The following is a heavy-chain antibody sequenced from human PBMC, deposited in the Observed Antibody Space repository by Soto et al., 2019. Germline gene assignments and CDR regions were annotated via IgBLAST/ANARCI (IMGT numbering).Heavy chain of an antibody. V-gene: IGHV1-69*13. CDR3: ATDSSGYHAFDY. D-gene: IGHD3-22*01. CDR1: GGTFSSYA. CDR2: IIPIFGTA. Sequence: SVKVSCKASGGTFSSYAISWVRQAPGQGLEWMGGIIPIFGTANYAQKFQGRVTITADESTSTAYMELSSLRSEDTAVYYCATDSSGYHAFDYWGQGTLVTVSS. J-gene: IGHJ4*02.